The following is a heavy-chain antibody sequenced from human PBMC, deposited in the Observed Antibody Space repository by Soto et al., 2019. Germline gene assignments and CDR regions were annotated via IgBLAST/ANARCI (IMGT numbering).Heavy chain of an antibody. CDR2: IFYTGTT. CDR1: GVSVSLYY. CDR3: ARGSDFLYYYGMDV. V-gene: IGHV4-59*02. Sequence: SETLSLTCTVSGVSVSLYYWSWIRQPPGKGLEWIGYIFYTGTTKYNPSLKSRVTISVDMSKNQFSMNLSSVSAADTAVYYCARGSDFLYYYGMDVWGQGTTVTVSS. D-gene: IGHD5-12*01. J-gene: IGHJ6*02.